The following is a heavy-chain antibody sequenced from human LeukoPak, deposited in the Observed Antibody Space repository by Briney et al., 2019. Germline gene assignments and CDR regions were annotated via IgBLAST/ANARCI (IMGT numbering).Heavy chain of an antibody. Sequence: GASLKISCKGSGYSFTSYWIGWVRPLPGKGLEWMGIIYPGDSDTRYSPSFQGQVTISADKSISTAYLQWSSLKASDTAMYYCAGVSSYSSNWEAAYWGQGTLVTVSS. J-gene: IGHJ4*02. V-gene: IGHV5-51*01. CDR2: IYPGDSDT. CDR3: AGVSSYSSNWEAAY. D-gene: IGHD6-13*01. CDR1: GYSFTSYW.